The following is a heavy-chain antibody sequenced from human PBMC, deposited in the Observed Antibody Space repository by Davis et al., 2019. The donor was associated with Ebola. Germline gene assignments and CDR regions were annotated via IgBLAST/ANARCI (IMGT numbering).Heavy chain of an antibody. CDR1: GFTFRNAW. J-gene: IGHJ4*02. V-gene: IGHV3-11*01. Sequence: PGGSLRLSCAASGFTFRNAWMSWVRQAPGKGLEWVSYISLSGSTIYYADSVKGRFTISRDNAKNSLYLQMSSLRAEDTAVYYCASRIHWGQGTLVTVSS. CDR2: ISLSGSTI. CDR3: ASRIH.